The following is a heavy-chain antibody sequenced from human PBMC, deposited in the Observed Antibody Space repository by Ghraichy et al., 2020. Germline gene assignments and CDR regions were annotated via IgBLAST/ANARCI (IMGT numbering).Heavy chain of an antibody. J-gene: IGHJ6*02. D-gene: IGHD4-23*01. V-gene: IGHV3-48*02. CDR3: ARGSRVVRFYYYDGMDV. Sequence: GSLRLSCVGSGFSFSGYSMNWVRQSPGKGLEWVSYITSSSRTKSYADSVKGRFTISRDNAQNSLHLQMNSLRDEDTAVYYCARGSRVVRFYYYDGMDVWGQGTTVTVSS. CDR2: ITSSSRTK. CDR1: GFSFSGYS.